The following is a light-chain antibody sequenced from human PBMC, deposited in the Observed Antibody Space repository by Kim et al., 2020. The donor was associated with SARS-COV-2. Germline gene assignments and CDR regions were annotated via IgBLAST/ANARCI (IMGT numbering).Light chain of an antibody. CDR2: DNN. CDR3: QSYDNSLGGVV. J-gene: IGLJ2*01. CDR1: SSNIGTGYD. Sequence: QSVLTQPPSVSGAPGQTVTISCIGTSSNIGTGYDVHWHQHLPGTGPKLLIFDNNNRPSGVPDRFSGSKSGASASLAITGLQAEDEADYYCQSYDNSLGGVVFGGGTQLTVL. V-gene: IGLV1-40*01.